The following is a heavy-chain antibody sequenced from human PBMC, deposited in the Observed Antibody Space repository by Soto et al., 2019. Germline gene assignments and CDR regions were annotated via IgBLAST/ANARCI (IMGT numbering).Heavy chain of an antibody. V-gene: IGHV3-30*18. J-gene: IGHJ5*02. D-gene: IGHD2-2*01. CDR2: ISYDGSNK. CDR3: AKDYCSSTSCFYNWFDP. Sequence: ESVGGVVQPGRSLRLSCAASGFTFSSYGMHWVRQAPGKGLEWVAVISYDGSNKYYADSVKGRFTISRDNSKNTLYLQMNSLRAEDTAVYYCAKDYCSSTSCFYNWFDPWGQGTLVTVSS. CDR1: GFTFSSYG.